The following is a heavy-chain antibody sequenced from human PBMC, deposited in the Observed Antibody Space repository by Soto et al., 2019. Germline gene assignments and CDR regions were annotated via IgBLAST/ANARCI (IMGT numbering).Heavy chain of an antibody. CDR1: GGSISSRSYH. D-gene: IGHD1-26*01. V-gene: IGHV4-39*01. Sequence: QLQLQASGPGLVKSSETLSLTCTVSGGSISSRSYHWGWIRQPPGKGLEWTGSFYYSGTTYYNPSLKSRVTMAVDTSKNQFSLNRNSVTATDTAVYYCVSRVGATPPRVWGQGTLVIVSS. J-gene: IGHJ4*02. CDR3: VSRVGATPPRV. CDR2: FYYSGTT.